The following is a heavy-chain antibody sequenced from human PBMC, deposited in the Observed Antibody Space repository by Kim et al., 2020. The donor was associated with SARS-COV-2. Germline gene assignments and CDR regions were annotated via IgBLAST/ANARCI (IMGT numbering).Heavy chain of an antibody. J-gene: IGHJ4*02. CDR3: ARSVFGDNY. Sequence: GGSLRLSCAASGFTFSHDWMTWVRQAPGKGLEWVANINQDGSESYYVDSVKGRFTISRDNAKNSLSLQMNSLRVEDTAVFYCARSVFGDNYWGQGTLV. CDR2: INQDGSES. D-gene: IGHD3-10*02. CDR1: GFTFSHDW. V-gene: IGHV3-7*01.